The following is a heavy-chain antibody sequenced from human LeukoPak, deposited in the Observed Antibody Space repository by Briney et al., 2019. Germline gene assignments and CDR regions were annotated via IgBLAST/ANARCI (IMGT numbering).Heavy chain of an antibody. D-gene: IGHD6-19*01. V-gene: IGHV3-23*01. CDR2: ITGSGDYT. CDR3: AKRSRDSSGWFDY. J-gene: IGHJ4*02. CDR1: GFTFSSYG. Sequence: GGSLRLSCAASGFTFSSYGMHWVRQAPGKGLEWVSAITGSGDYTDYADSVKGRFTISRDNSKSTLFLQMNSLRVEDTAVYYCAKRSRDSSGWFDYWGQGTLVTVSS.